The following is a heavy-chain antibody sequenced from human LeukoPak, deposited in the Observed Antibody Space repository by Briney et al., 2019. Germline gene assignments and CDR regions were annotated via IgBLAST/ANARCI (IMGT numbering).Heavy chain of an antibody. V-gene: IGHV3-23*01. CDR1: GFNCGSYA. CDR2: ISSGAGTT. CDR3: AKDLEQSYSGWSTSYDG. J-gene: IGHJ4*02. Sequence: RGSLRPSSAGAGFNCGSYALSWDRKVPGKGLDSVSAISSGAGTTGYADSVKGRFTISRDNSKSTIYLQMNSLRVEDTAVYYCAKDLEQSYSGWSTSYDGWGQGTLVTVSS. D-gene: IGHD6-19*01.